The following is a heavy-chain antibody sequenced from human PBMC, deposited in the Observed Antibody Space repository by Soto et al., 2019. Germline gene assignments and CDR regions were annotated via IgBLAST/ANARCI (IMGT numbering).Heavy chain of an antibody. J-gene: IGHJ3*02. D-gene: IGHD2-15*01. Sequence: SETLSLTCTVSGGSISSGGYYWSWIRQHPGKGLEWIGYIYYSGSTYYNPSLKSRVTISVDTSKNQFSLKLRSEDTAVYYCARDLGLYCSGGSCYGDDAFDIWGQGTMVTVSS. CDR3: ARDLGLYCSGGSCYGDDAFDI. V-gene: IGHV4-31*03. CDR2: IYYSGST. CDR1: GGSISSGGYY.